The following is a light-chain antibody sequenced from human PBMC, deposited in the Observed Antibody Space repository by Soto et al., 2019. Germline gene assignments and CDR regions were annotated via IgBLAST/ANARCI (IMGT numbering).Light chain of an antibody. CDR2: EVT. V-gene: IGLV2-14*01. J-gene: IGLJ3*02. CDR3: SSYTIINTRV. Sequence: QSVLTQPVSVSGSPGQSITISCTGTSNDVGVNNYVSCYQQHPGKATKLMINEVTHRPAGAANRFSGSTSGTTAPLTISRLQAEDEADYYCSSYTIINTRVFGGGTKLTVL. CDR1: SNDVGVNNY.